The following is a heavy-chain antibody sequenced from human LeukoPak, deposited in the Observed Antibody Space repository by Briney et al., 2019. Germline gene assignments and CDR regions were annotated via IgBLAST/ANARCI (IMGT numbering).Heavy chain of an antibody. CDR1: GYSFTSYW. CDR3: ASPAVVTATDPPID. D-gene: IGHD2-21*02. CDR2: IYPGDSDT. V-gene: IGHV5-51*01. Sequence: LGESLKISCKGSGYSFTSYWIGWVRQMPGKGLEWMGIIYPGDSDTRYSPSFQGQVTISADKFISTAYLQWSSLKASDTAMYYCASPAVVTATDPPIDWGQGTLVTVSS. J-gene: IGHJ4*02.